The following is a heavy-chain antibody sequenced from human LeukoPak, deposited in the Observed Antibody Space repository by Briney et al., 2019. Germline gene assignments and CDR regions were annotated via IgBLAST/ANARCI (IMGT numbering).Heavy chain of an antibody. CDR1: GGSISSYY. Sequence: SETLSLTCTVSGGSISSYYWSWIRQPPGKGLEWIGYIYYSGSTNYNPSLKSRVTISVDTSKNQFSLKLGSVTAADTAVYYCAKTTPGAFDIWGQGTMVTVSS. CDR2: IYYSGST. CDR3: AKTTPGAFDI. D-gene: IGHD1-1*01. V-gene: IGHV4-59*01. J-gene: IGHJ3*02.